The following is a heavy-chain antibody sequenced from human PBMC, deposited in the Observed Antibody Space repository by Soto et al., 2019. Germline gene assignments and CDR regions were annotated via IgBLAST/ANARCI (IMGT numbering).Heavy chain of an antibody. D-gene: IGHD3-10*02. CDR2: MNPNSGNT. J-gene: IGHJ5*01. CDR3: ARGHYVFSCYDSQLYLFDP. V-gene: IGHV1-8*01. Sequence: ASVNVSCKASGYTFTRYDINWVRQATGQGLEWMGWMNPNSGNTGYAQKFQGRVTMARNTSISTAYMELSSLRSEDTAVYYCARGHYVFSCYDSQLYLFDPWGQGSLVIVSS. CDR1: GYTFTRYD.